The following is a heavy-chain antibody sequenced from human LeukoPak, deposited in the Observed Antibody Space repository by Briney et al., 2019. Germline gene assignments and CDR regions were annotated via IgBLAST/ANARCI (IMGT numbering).Heavy chain of an antibody. Sequence: SETLSLTCTVSGGSINSYYWSWIRQPPGKGLEWIGYIYYSGSTNYNPSLKSRVTISVDTSKNQFSLKLSSVTAADTAVYYCARASFDYCGGDCYARSFDYWGQGTLVTVSS. V-gene: IGHV4-59*01. CDR3: ARASFDYCGGDCYARSFDY. J-gene: IGHJ4*02. CDR2: IYYSGST. CDR1: GGSINSYY. D-gene: IGHD2-21*02.